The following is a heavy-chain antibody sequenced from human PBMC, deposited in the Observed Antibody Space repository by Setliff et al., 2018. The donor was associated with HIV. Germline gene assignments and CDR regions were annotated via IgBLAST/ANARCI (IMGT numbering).Heavy chain of an antibody. Sequence: GASVKVSCKTSRGTFTTYAFSWVRQAPGQGLGWMGGIIPILNVAKYPQKFHGRVTITADKSTSTVDMEFSSLRSEDTAMYYCARVLKGYSSSYEAFDIWGQGTKVTVSS. CDR3: ARVLKGYSSSYEAFDI. CDR1: RGTFTTYA. V-gene: IGHV1-69*10. CDR2: IIPILNVA. J-gene: IGHJ3*02. D-gene: IGHD6-13*01.